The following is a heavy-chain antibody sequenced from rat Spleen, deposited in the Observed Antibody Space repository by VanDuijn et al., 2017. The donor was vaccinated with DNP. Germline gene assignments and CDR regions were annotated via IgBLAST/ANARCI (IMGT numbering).Heavy chain of an antibody. CDR2: ITSSGGST. CDR3: STLNFYASLAEYFDH. V-gene: IGHV5-31*01. CDR1: GFTFNNYW. Sequence: EVQLVESGGDLVQPGRSLKLSCVASGFTFNNYWMTWIRQVPGKGLEWVASITSSGGSTYYPDSVKGRFTISRDNAKSTLYLQMDSLRSDDTATYYCSTLNFYASLAEYFDHWGQGVMVTVSS. D-gene: IGHD1-12*01. J-gene: IGHJ2*01.